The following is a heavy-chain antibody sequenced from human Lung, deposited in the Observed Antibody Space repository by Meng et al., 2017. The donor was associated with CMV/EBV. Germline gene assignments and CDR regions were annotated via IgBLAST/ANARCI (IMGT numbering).Heavy chain of an antibody. D-gene: IGHD3-3*01. CDR1: GFTFSSYA. CDR3: ARDRGRFLEWLFPED. J-gene: IGHJ4*02. Sequence: SXKISXAASGFTFSSYAMHWVRQAPGKGLEWVAVISYDGSNKYYADSVKGRFTISRDNSKNTLYLQMNSLRAEDTAVYYCARDRGRFLEWLFPEDWGQETXVTVAS. V-gene: IGHV3-30*04. CDR2: ISYDGSNK.